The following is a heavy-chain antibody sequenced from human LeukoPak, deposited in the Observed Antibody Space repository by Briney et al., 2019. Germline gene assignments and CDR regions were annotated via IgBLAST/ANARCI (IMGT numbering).Heavy chain of an antibody. Sequence: GGSLRLSCATSGFTFSTFWMSWVRQAPGKGLEWVAIIKYDGRESYYVDSVKGRFTISRDNAEKSLYLQMNNLRAEDTAVYYCARETVLVVPPARRLDSWGQGTLVTVSS. CDR3: ARETVLVVPPARRLDS. CDR2: IKYDGRES. V-gene: IGHV3-7*01. J-gene: IGHJ4*02. D-gene: IGHD2-2*01. CDR1: GFTFSTFW.